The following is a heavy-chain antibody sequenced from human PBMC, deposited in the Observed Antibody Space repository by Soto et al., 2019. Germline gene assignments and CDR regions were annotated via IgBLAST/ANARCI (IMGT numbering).Heavy chain of an antibody. Sequence: PSETLSLTCTVSGGSIISAGYYWSWIRQHPGKGLEWIGYIYYNGNTHYNPSLKSRVIISVDTSKNQFSLKLSSVTAADTAMYYCARDRDGNVREYAFDRWGQGSLVTGS. V-gene: IGHV4-31*03. J-gene: IGHJ3*02. CDR3: ARDRDGNVREYAFDR. CDR1: GGSIISAGYY. CDR2: IYYNGNT.